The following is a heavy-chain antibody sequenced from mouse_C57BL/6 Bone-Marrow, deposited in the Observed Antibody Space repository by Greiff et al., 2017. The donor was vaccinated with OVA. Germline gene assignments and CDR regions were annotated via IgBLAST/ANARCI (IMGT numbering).Heavy chain of an antibody. Sequence: VQLQQPGAELVKPGASVKLSCKASGYTFTSYWMHWVQQRPGRGLEWIGRIDPNSDGTTSNEKFQSKARLTVAKPSSTAYMQLSMLTSEDAAVYYCARERDYSGSSSYYFDDWGKGTTLTVSS. J-gene: IGHJ2*01. D-gene: IGHD1-1*01. V-gene: IGHV1-72*01. CDR2: IDPNSDGT. CDR3: ARERDYSGSSSYYFDD. CDR1: GYTFTSYW.